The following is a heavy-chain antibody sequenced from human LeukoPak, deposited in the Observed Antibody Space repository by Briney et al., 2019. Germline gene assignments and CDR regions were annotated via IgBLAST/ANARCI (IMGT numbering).Heavy chain of an antibody. CDR3: AAGIGYCKGGSCYSSYTGGPDY. J-gene: IGHJ4*02. D-gene: IGHD2-15*01. V-gene: IGHV1-69*13. CDR2: IIPIFGTA. Sequence: SVKVSCKASGGTFSSYAISWVRQAPGQGLEWMGGIIPIFGTANYAQKFQGRVTITADESTSTAYMELSSLRSEDTAMYYCAAGIGYCKGGSCYSSYTGGPDYWGQGTLVTVSS. CDR1: GGTFSSYA.